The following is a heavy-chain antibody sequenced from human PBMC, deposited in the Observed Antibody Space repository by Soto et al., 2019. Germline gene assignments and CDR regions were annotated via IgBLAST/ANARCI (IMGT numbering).Heavy chain of an antibody. CDR1: GFTFSSYG. CDR3: ARDLAPTGLATRGWYYYGMDV. Sequence: QPGGSLRLSCAASGFTFSSYGMHWVRQAPGKGLEWVAVIWYDGSNKYYADSVKGRFTISRDNSKNTLYLQMNSLRAEDTAVYYCARDLAPTGLATRGWYYYGMDVWGQGTTVTVSS. CDR2: IWYDGSNK. D-gene: IGHD5-12*01. V-gene: IGHV3-33*01. J-gene: IGHJ6*02.